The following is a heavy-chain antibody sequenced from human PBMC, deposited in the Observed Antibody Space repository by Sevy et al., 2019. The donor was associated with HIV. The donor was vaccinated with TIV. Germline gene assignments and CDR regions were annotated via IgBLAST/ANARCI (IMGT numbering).Heavy chain of an antibody. V-gene: IGHV3-7*01. CDR3: AHETIGRFDS. CDR2: IKGGGSAK. CDR1: GFTFSVYW. D-gene: IGHD3-16*01. Sequence: GGSLRLSCAASGFTFSVYWMNWVRQAPGKGLEWVANIKGGGSAKNYVDSVEGRFTISRDNGKNLLYLQMNSLRVEDTAVYYCAHETIGRFDSWGQGTLVTVSS. J-gene: IGHJ4*02.